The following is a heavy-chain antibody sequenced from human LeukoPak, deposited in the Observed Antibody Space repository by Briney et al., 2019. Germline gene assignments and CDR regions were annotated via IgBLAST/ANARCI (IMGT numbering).Heavy chain of an antibody. CDR3: ASPFADDWAFDI. CDR1: GFTFSSYG. Sequence: PGGSLRLSCAASGFTFSSYGMHWVRQAPGKGLEWVAVIWYDGSNKYYADSVKGRFTISRDNSKNTLYLQMNSLRAEDTAVYYCASPFADDWAFDIWGQGTMVTVSS. V-gene: IGHV3-33*01. D-gene: IGHD3-3*01. J-gene: IGHJ3*02. CDR2: IWYDGSNK.